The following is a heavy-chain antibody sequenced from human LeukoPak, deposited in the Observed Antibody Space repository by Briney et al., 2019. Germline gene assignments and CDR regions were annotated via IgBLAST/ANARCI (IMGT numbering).Heavy chain of an antibody. CDR3: ARSGDSSGYYLYYYYGMDV. Sequence: PSETLSLTCTVSDDSISSYYWSWIRQPPGKGLEWIGYIYYSGSTNYNPSLKSRVTISVDTSKNQFSLKLSSVTAADTAVYYCARSGDSSGYYLYYYYGMDVWGQGTTVTVSS. CDR1: DDSISSYY. CDR2: IYYSGST. V-gene: IGHV4-59*01. J-gene: IGHJ6*02. D-gene: IGHD3-22*01.